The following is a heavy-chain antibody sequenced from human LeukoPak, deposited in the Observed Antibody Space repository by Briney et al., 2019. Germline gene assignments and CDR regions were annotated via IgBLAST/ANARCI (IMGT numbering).Heavy chain of an antibody. CDR1: GASVISSY. Sequence: SETLSLTCTVSGASVISSYWSWVRQPPGKGLEWIGYVYYSGGTNYNPSLKSRLAMSVDTSKSQFSLNLSSVTAADTAVYYCARDDPGRNYMDVWGKGTTVTVSS. CDR3: ARDDPGRNYMDV. V-gene: IGHV4-59*02. CDR2: VYYSGGT. J-gene: IGHJ6*03.